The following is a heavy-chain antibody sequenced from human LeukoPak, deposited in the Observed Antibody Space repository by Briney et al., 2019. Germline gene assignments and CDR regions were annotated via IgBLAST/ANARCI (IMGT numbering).Heavy chain of an antibody. V-gene: IGHV3-23*01. CDR3: AKDYYDSSGLPDY. D-gene: IGHD3-22*01. J-gene: IGHJ4*02. Sequence: PGGSLRLSCAASGFTFSSYGMSWVRQAPGKGLEWVSAISGSGGSTYYADSVKGRFTISRDNSKNTLYLQTNSLRAEDTAVYYCAKDYYDSSGLPDYWGQGTLVTVSS. CDR1: GFTFSSYG. CDR2: ISGSGGST.